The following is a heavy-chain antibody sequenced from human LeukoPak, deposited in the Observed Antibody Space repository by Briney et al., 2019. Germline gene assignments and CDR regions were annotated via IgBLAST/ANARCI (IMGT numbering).Heavy chain of an antibody. CDR3: ASAATRLTADY. CDR2: IYYSGST. J-gene: IGHJ4*02. V-gene: IGHV4-59*01. D-gene: IGHD6-13*01. Sequence: SETLSLTCTVSGGSISSYYWSWIRQPPGKGLERIGYIYYSGSTNYNPSLKSRVTISVDTSKNQFSLKLSSVTAADTAVYYCASAATRLTADYWGQGTLVTVSS. CDR1: GGSISSYY.